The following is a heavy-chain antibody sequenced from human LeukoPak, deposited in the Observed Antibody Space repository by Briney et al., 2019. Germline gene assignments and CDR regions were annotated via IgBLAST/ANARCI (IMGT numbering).Heavy chain of an antibody. J-gene: IGHJ4*02. CDR2: IYTSGST. V-gene: IGHV4-61*02. CDR1: GGYISSGSYY. D-gene: IGHD3-22*01. Sequence: SQTLSFTCTVSGGYISSGSYYWSRIRQPAGKGLEWIGRIYTSGSTNYNPSLKSRVTISVDTSKNQFSLKLSSVTAADTAVYYCARVRRMIVDHWGQGTLVTVSS. CDR3: ARVRRMIVDH.